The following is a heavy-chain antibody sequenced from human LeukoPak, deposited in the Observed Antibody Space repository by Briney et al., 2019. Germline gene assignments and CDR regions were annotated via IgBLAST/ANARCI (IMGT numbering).Heavy chain of an antibody. V-gene: IGHV3-9*01. D-gene: IGHD3-16*02. J-gene: IGHJ5*02. CDR2: ISWNSGSI. CDR3: AKGGRYYVWGSYRYGWFDP. CDR1: GFTFDDYA. Sequence: GRSLRLSCAASGFTFDDYAMHWVRQAPGKGLEWVSGISWNSGSIGYADSVKGRFTISRDNAKNSLYLQMNSLRAEDTALYYCAKGGRYYVWGSYRYGWFDPWAREPWSPSPQ.